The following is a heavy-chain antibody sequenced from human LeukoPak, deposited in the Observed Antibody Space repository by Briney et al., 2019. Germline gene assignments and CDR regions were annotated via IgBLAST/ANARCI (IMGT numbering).Heavy chain of an antibody. CDR1: GGSVSSGSYY. V-gene: IGHV4-61*01. CDR2: IYYSGST. D-gene: IGHD3-10*01. Sequence: MPSETLSLTCTVSGGSVSSGSYYWSWIRQPPGKGLEWIGYIYYSGSTNYNPSLKSRVTISVDTSKNQFSLKLSSVTAADTAVYHCARVITMVREGNYYYGLDVWGQGTTVTVSS. J-gene: IGHJ6*02. CDR3: ARVITMVREGNYYYGLDV.